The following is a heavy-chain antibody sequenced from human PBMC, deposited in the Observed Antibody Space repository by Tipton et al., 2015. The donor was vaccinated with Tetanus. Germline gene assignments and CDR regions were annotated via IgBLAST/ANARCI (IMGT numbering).Heavy chain of an antibody. D-gene: IGHD1-26*01. CDR2: IYYSGST. J-gene: IGHJ4*02. CDR3: ARDQARGARGWNYFDF. CDR1: GGSISRGGYY. Sequence: TLSLTCTVSGGSISRGGYYRSWIRQHPGKGLEWIGDIYYSGSTYYNPSLKSRVTISVDTSKNQFSLKLNSVTAADTAVYYCARDQARGARGWNYFDFWGQGTLVTVSS. V-gene: IGHV4-31*03.